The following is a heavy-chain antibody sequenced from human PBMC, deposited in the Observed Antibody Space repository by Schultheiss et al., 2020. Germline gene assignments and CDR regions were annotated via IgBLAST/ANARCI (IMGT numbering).Heavy chain of an antibody. Sequence: GGSLRLSCAASGFTFSSYSMHWVRQAPGKGLEWVSYISSSGSTIYYADSVKGRFTISRDNAKNSLYLQMNSLRVEDTAVYYCASPRPGPGGQLYYYYGMDVWGQGTTVTVSS. CDR3: ASPRPGPGGQLYYYYGMDV. CDR1: GFTFSSYS. CDR2: ISSSGSTI. D-gene: IGHD2-8*02. V-gene: IGHV3-48*04. J-gene: IGHJ6*02.